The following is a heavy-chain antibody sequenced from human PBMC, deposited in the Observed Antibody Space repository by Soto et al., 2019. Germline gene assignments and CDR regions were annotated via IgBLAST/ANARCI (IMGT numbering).Heavy chain of an antibody. CDR2: ISGRSDST. J-gene: IGHJ2*01. Sequence: EVQLLESGGGLVQPGGSLRLSCAASGFTFSSYAMSWVRQAPGKGLEWVSAISGRSDSTYYAASVKGQFTISRVNSKNTLYLQMNSLRAEDTAVYYCAKGGGGATVFWYFDLWGRGTLVTVSS. CDR3: AKGGGGATVFWYFDL. V-gene: IGHV3-23*01. CDR1: GFTFSSYA. D-gene: IGHD3-16*01.